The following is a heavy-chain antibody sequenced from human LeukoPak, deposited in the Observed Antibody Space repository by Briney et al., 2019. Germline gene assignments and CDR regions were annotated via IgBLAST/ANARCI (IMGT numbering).Heavy chain of an antibody. CDR1: GFTFNTYW. CDR3: VIHWESSSSAAMNHFDY. Sequence: GGSLRLSCAASGFTFNTYWMHWVRQAPGQGLVWVSRISSDGSHTRHADSVKDRFTISRDNAKNTLYLQMNSLRVEDTAVYYCVIHWESSSSAAMNHFDYWGQGTLVTDSS. D-gene: IGHD1-26*01. J-gene: IGHJ4*02. V-gene: IGHV3-74*01. CDR2: ISSDGSHT.